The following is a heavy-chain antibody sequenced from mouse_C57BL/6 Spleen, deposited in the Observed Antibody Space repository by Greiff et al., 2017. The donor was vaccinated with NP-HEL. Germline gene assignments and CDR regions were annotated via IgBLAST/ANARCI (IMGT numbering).Heavy chain of an antibody. V-gene: IGHV1-64*01. J-gene: IGHJ4*01. CDR1: GYTFTSYW. CDR2: IHPNSGST. Sequence: QVQLQQPGAELVKPGASVKLSCKASGYTFTSYWMHWVKQRPGQGLEWIGMIHPNSGSTNYNEKFKSKATLTVDKSSSTAYMQLSSLTSEDSAVYYCERDYSNYPYYAMGYWGQGTSVTVSS. CDR3: ERDYSNYPYYAMGY. D-gene: IGHD2-5*01.